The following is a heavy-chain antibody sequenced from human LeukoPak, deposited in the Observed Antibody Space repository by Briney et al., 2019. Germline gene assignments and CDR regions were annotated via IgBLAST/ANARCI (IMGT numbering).Heavy chain of an antibody. Sequence: GESLKISCKGSGYSFTSYWIGWVRQMPGKGLEWMGIIYPGDSDTRYSPSFQGQVTISADKSISTAYLQWSSLKASDTAMYYCARHQYYYDSSGLNWFDPWGQGTLVTVSS. J-gene: IGHJ5*02. CDR2: IYPGDSDT. CDR3: ARHQYYYDSSGLNWFDP. CDR1: GYSFTSYW. D-gene: IGHD3-22*01. V-gene: IGHV5-51*01.